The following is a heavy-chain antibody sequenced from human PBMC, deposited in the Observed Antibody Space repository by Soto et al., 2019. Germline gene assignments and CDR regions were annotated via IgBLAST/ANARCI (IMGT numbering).Heavy chain of an antibody. CDR1: GGSFSGYY. Sequence: NPSETLSLTCAVYGGSFSGYYWSWIRQPPGKGLEWIGEINHSGSTNYNPSLKSRVTISVDTSKNQFSLKLSSVTAADTAVYYCARARRSSTLTQSYFDYWGQGTLVTVSS. J-gene: IGHJ4*02. D-gene: IGHD3-10*01. CDR2: INHSGST. V-gene: IGHV4-34*01. CDR3: ARARRSSTLTQSYFDY.